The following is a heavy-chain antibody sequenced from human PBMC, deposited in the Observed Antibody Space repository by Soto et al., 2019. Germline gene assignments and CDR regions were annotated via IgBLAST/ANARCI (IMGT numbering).Heavy chain of an antibody. D-gene: IGHD2-21*02. Sequence: SETLSLTCAVSGGSISSGFYSWSWIRQPPGQGLEWIGYIYNSGNTYYNPSLMSRVTISVDRSQNHFSLKLTSVTAADTAGYYCARGSDGVWNWFDPWGQGTQVTVSS. J-gene: IGHJ5*02. CDR3: ARGSDGVWNWFDP. V-gene: IGHV4-30-2*01. CDR2: IYNSGNT. CDR1: GGSISSGFYS.